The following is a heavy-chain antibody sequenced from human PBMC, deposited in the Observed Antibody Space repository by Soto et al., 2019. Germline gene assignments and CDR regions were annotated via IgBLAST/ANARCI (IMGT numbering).Heavy chain of an antibody. CDR2: IYYSGST. Sequence: QLQLQESGPGLVKPSETLSLTCSVSGGSINSSSYFWGWVRQPPGKGLEWIGSIYYSGSTYYNPSLRSRVTISVDTSKNQFSLKLSSVTAADTAVFYCARRYSSGSRNWFDPWGQGTLVTVSS. D-gene: IGHD6-19*01. CDR1: GGSINSSSYF. CDR3: ARRYSSGSRNWFDP. J-gene: IGHJ5*02. V-gene: IGHV4-39*01.